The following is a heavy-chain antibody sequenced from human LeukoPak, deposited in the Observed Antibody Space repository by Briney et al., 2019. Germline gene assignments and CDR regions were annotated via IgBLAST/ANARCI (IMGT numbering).Heavy chain of an antibody. V-gene: IGHV3-48*01. CDR3: AELGITMIGGV. J-gene: IGHJ6*04. CDR2: ISSSSSTI. CDR1: GFTFGNYG. Sequence: GGSLRLSCAASGFTFGNYGMSWVRQAPGKGLEWVSYISSSSSTIYYADSVKGRFTISRDNAKNSLYLQMNSLRAEDTAVYYCAELGITMIGGVWGKGTTVTISS. D-gene: IGHD3-10*02.